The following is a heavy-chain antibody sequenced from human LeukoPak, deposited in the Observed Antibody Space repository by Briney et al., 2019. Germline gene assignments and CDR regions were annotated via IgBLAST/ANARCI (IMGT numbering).Heavy chain of an antibody. D-gene: IGHD4-17*01. J-gene: IGHJ4*02. CDR1: GFTFRNDW. V-gene: IGHV3-7*04. CDR3: ARGHYGRDY. CDR2: IKGDGSER. Sequence: GGSLRLSCAASGFTFRNDWMTWVRQAPGQGLEWVAQIKGDGSERYYVGSVTGRFTISRDNAKNSLFLQMNSLRAEDTAVYYCARGHYGRDYWGQGTLVTVSS.